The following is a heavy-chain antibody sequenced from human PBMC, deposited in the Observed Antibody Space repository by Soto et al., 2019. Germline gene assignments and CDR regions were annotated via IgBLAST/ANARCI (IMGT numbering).Heavy chain of an antibody. CDR2: IYNSGNT. CDR1: GGSISSYY. Sequence: SETLSLTCTVSGGSISSYYWNWIRQPPGKGLEWIGYIYNSGNTNYNPSLRSRVTISVDTSKNQFSLKLTSVTAADAAVYYCAAPPRYWRQETLVTGSS. J-gene: IGHJ4*02. CDR3: AAPPRY. V-gene: IGHV4-59*01.